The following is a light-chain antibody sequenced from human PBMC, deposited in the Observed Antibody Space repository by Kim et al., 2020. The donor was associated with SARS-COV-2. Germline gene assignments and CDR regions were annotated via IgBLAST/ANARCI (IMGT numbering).Light chain of an antibody. CDR1: KIRSQS. CDR3: LEWDSISITVL. V-gene: IGLV3-21*04. J-gene: IGLJ2*01. Sequence: SYELTQPPSVSEAPGETARLTCGGTKIRSQSVHWFQQKLGQAPVTVIYYDSDRPLGISERFYGFTSGNMATLTICRVDAGDEADYYRLEWDSISITVLFG. CDR2: YDS.